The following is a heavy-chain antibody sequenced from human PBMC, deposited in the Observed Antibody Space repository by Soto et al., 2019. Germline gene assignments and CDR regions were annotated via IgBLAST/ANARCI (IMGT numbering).Heavy chain of an antibody. J-gene: IGHJ5*02. CDR3: ARGPIVVLQAAWFDP. Sequence: QEQLQESGPGLVKPSETLSLTCTVSGDSLSSYYWSWIRQPPGKGLEWIGCVFDTGSTDYNPALKSRVTISVDTSKNQFSLRLTSVTAADTAVYYCARGPIVVLQAAWFDPGGQGTLVTVSS. D-gene: IGHD2-2*01. CDR2: VFDTGST. CDR1: GDSLSSYY. V-gene: IGHV4-59*01.